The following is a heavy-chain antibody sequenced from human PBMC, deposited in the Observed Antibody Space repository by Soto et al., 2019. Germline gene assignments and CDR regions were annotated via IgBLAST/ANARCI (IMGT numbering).Heavy chain of an antibody. J-gene: IGHJ4*02. V-gene: IGHV1-18*01. Sequence: VKVSCKASGYTFASYAISWMRQAPGQGLEWMGWISAYNGNTNYAQKLQGRVTMTTDTSTSTAYMELRSLRSDDTAVDYCARDPPPPDVWGQGNLVPVSS. CDR2: ISAYNGNT. CDR1: GYTFASYA. D-gene: IGHD2-2*01. CDR3: ARDPPPPDV.